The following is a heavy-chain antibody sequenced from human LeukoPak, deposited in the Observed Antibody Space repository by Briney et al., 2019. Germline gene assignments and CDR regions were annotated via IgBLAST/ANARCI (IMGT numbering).Heavy chain of an antibody. CDR1: GFTFSSYS. Sequence: GGSLRLSCAASGFTFSSYSMNWVRQAPGKGLVWVSRSNSDGSSTRYADSVKGRFTISRDNAKKTLYLQMNSLRAEDTAVYYCARALNYYDSSGYLQDAFDIWGQGTMVTVSS. J-gene: IGHJ3*02. CDR2: SNSDGSST. V-gene: IGHV3-74*01. CDR3: ARALNYYDSSGYLQDAFDI. D-gene: IGHD3-22*01.